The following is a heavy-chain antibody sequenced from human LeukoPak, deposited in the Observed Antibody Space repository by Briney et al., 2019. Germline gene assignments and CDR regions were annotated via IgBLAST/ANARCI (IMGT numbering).Heavy chain of an antibody. J-gene: IGHJ4*02. CDR2: IYYSGST. Sequence: SETLSLTCTVSGGSISSGDYYWSWIRQPPGKGLEWIGYIYYSGSTYYNPSLKSRVTISVDTSKNQFSLKLSSVTAADTAVYYCARGGYYYGSGSPIPFDYWGQGTLVTVSS. D-gene: IGHD3-10*01. V-gene: IGHV4-30-4*08. CDR1: GGSISSGDYY. CDR3: ARGGYYYGSGSPIPFDY.